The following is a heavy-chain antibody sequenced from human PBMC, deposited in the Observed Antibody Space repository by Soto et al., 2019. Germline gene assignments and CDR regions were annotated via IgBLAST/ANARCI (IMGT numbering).Heavy chain of an antibody. J-gene: IGHJ3*02. Sequence: GGSLRLSCAASGFTFSSYSMNWVRQAPGKGLEWVSSITSSSTFIYYADSVKGRFTISRDNAKKSLYLQVNSLRAEDTAVYYCARIPSSGPITFDIWGQGTMVTVSS. D-gene: IGHD3-22*01. CDR2: ITSSSTFI. CDR3: ARIPSSGPITFDI. CDR1: GFTFSSYS. V-gene: IGHV3-21*01.